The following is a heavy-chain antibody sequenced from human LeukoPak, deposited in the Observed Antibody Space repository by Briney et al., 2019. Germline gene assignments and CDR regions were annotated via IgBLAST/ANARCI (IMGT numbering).Heavy chain of an antibody. CDR2: ISGSGGNT. Sequence: GGSLRLSCAASGFTFSNYAMSWVRQAPGKGLEWVSSISGSGGNTYYADSGKGRFTISRDNSKNTLFLQMNSLRAEDTAVYYCAKDRQSSGWNCDHWGQGTLVTVSS. CDR1: GFTFSNYA. V-gene: IGHV3-23*01. D-gene: IGHD6-19*01. CDR3: AKDRQSSGWNCDH. J-gene: IGHJ4*02.